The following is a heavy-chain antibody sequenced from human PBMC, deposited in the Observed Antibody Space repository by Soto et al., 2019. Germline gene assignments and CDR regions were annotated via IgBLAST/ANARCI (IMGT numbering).Heavy chain of an antibody. V-gene: IGHV3-23*01. CDR2: ITGSGTST. J-gene: IGHJ4*02. Sequence: PGGSLRLSCAASGFTVSGYAMTWVRQARGKGLEWVSSITGSGTSTYYADSVKGRFIISRDNSKNTVYLQMNSLRVEDTAVYYCARWSGAAAAEEGFDYWGQGTLVTVSS. D-gene: IGHD6-25*01. CDR3: ARWSGAAAAEEGFDY. CDR1: GFTVSGYA.